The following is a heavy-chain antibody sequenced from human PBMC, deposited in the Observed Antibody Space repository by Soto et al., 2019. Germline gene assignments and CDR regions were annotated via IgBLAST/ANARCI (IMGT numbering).Heavy chain of an antibody. CDR3: AREPRINSGYDCLDY. D-gene: IGHD5-12*01. CDR1: GGTFSSYT. J-gene: IGHJ4*02. Sequence: ASVKVSCKASGGTFSSYTISWVRQASGQGLEWMGRIIPILGIANYAQKFQGRVTITADKSTSTAYMELSSLRSEDTAVYYCAREPRINSGYDCLDYWGQGALVTVSS. CDR2: IIPILGIA. V-gene: IGHV1-69*04.